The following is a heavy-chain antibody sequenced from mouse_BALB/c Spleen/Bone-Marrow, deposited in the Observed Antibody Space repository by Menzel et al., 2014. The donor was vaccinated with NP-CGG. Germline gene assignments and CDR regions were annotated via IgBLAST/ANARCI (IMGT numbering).Heavy chain of an antibody. Sequence: EVQLVESGGGLVQPGGSLRLSCATSGFTFTDYYMSWVRQPLGKALEWLGSIRNKSNGYTTEYSASVKGRFTISRDNSQSILYLQMNTLRAEDSATYYCARDYYGNIYAMDYWGQGTSVTVSS. J-gene: IGHJ4*01. V-gene: IGHV7-3*02. CDR3: ARDYYGNIYAMDY. CDR2: IRNKSNGYTT. CDR1: GFTFTDYY. D-gene: IGHD1-1*01.